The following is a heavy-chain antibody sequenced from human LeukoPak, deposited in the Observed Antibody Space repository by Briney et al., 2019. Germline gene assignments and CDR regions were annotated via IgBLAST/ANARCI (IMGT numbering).Heavy chain of an antibody. Sequence: GGSLRPSCAASGFTFSTYAMSWVRQAPGKGLEWVSSITGGGVNTYYATSVKGRFTISRDNAKNSLYLQMNSLRAEDTAVYYCARGSRVLYSYGYVVDYWGQGTLVTVSS. V-gene: IGHV3-21*01. J-gene: IGHJ4*02. D-gene: IGHD5-18*01. CDR2: ITGGGVNT. CDR1: GFTFSTYA. CDR3: ARGSRVLYSYGYVVDY.